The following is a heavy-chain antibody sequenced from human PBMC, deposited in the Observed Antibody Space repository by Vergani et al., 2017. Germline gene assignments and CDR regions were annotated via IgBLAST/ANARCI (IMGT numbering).Heavy chain of an antibody. CDR1: GGSFSGYY. CDR2: INHSGRT. J-gene: IGHJ3*02. Sequence: QVQLQQWGAGLLKPSETLSLTCAVYGGSFSGYYWSWIRQPPGKGLEGIGEINHSGRTTYNPSLKSRVPISVDTSKNQFALKLSSVTAADTAVYYCARSRPLYSGSPDALDIWGQGTMVTVSS. V-gene: IGHV4-34*01. D-gene: IGHD1-26*01. CDR3: ARSRPLYSGSPDALDI.